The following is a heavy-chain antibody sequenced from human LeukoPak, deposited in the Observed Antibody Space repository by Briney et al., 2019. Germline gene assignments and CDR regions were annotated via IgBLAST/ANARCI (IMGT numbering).Heavy chain of an antibody. J-gene: IGHJ6*02. CDR1: GASIGSYY. D-gene: IGHD3-3*02. Sequence: SETLSLTCTVSGASIGSYYWSWMRQPPGKGLEWIGFISQNGIPHYTASLKNRVTISRDTSENQVSLILSSVTAADTAVYYCTRHDVVAVLGHGMAVWGQGTTVTVSS. CDR3: TRHDVVAVLGHGMAV. V-gene: IGHV4-59*08. CDR2: ISQNGIP.